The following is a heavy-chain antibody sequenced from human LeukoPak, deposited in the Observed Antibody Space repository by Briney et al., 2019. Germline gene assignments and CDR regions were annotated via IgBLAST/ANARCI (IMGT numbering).Heavy chain of an antibody. D-gene: IGHD3-3*01. CDR3: ARQKVARFHAFDI. CDR1: GGSISSGGYY. J-gene: IGHJ3*02. CDR2: IYNSGST. V-gene: IGHV4-61*08. Sequence: SETLSLTCTVSGGSISSGGYYWSWIRQHPGKGLEWIGYIYNSGSTNYNPSLKSRVTISVDTSKNQFSLKLSSVTAADTAVYYCARQKVARFHAFDIWGQGTMVTVSS.